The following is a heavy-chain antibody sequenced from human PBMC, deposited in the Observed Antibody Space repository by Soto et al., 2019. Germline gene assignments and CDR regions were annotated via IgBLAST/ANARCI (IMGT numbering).Heavy chain of an antibody. V-gene: IGHV1-46*01. CDR2: INPSGGSA. CDR1: GYTFTSYY. D-gene: IGHD7-27*01. CDR3: AIDPNLSLTYHYYGMDV. J-gene: IGHJ6*02. Sequence: QVQLMQSGAEVKKPGASVKVSCKASGYTFTSYYIHWVRQAPGQGLEWMGIINPSGGSASYARKFQGRVAMTRDTSTSTVYMEVSSLGYEDTAVYYCAIDPNLSLTYHYYGMDVWGQGTTVTVSS.